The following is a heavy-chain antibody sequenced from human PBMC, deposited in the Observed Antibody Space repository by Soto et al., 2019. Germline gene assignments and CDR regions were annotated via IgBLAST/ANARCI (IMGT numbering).Heavy chain of an antibody. J-gene: IGHJ5*02. D-gene: IGHD3-22*01. CDR1: GYTFTSYG. V-gene: IGHV1-18*01. CDR2: TNPNKGTK. CDR3: ARDGGWLFPSYYFDP. Sequence: XSVKVSCNASGYTFTSYGINWLRQAPGQGLEGRGRTNPNKGTKTYPQNPRGKATMTTDTPTSTAHMGRGSLRSHDTAFYYGARDGGWLFPSYYFDPGGQETLVTVSS.